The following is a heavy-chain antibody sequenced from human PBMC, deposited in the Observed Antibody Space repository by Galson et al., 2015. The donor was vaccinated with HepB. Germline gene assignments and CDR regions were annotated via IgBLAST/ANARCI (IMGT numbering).Heavy chain of an antibody. CDR3: ATEGGVFGVIDPVDC. D-gene: IGHD3-3*01. CDR2: ITPSGEST. CDR1: KDSFTSSS. V-gene: IGHV1-46*01. J-gene: IGHJ4*02. Sequence: SVKVSCKAAKDSFTSSSINWVRQAPGQGLEWMGVITPSGESTTYAQKFQGRLVMSIGTSTNTVYMELSSLTDEDTAVYYCATEGGVFGVIDPVDCWGQGTLVTVSS.